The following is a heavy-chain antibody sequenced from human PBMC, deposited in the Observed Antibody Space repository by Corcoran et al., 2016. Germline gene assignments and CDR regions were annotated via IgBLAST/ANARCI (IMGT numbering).Heavy chain of an antibody. CDR1: GYRFTTSW. CDR3: ARQTRSGVDV. D-gene: IGHD6-19*01. CDR2: IYPGDSDT. Sequence: EVQLVQSGAEVKKPGESLKISCQGSGYRFTTSWIAWVRQMPGEGLESMGVIYPGDSDTRYSPSFQGQVTISADKSISTAYLQGSSLKASDSAMYYWARQTRSGVDVWGQGTPVTVSS. V-gene: IGHV5-51*01. J-gene: IGHJ6*02.